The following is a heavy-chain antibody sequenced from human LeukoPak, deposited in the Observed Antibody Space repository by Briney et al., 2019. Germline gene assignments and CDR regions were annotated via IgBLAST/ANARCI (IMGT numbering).Heavy chain of an antibody. CDR2: ISVSGDIT. D-gene: IGHD2-2*01. V-gene: IGHV3-23*01. CDR3: AKSTSTTSCRHFDY. Sequence: QPGGSLRLSCAASGFTFSTYAMSWVRQAPGKGLEWVSVISVSGDITYSADSVKGRFTISRDNSKNTLYLQMNSLRAEDTAVYYCAKSTSTTSCRHFDYWGQGALVTVSS. J-gene: IGHJ4*02. CDR1: GFTFSTYA.